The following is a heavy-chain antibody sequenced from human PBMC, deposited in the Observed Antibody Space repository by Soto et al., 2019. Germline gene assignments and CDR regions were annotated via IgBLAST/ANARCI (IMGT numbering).Heavy chain of an antibody. CDR1: GGPIRNNNW. CDR3: ASRLWYFDN. D-gene: IGHD3-16*01. CDR2: MYHTGST. Sequence: SETLSLTCAVSGGPIRNNNWWTWVRQSPGKGLEWIGEMYHTGSTNYNPSLESRVTISLDKSKNEFSLRLNSVTTADTAVYYCASRLWYFDNWGQGTLVTVSS. V-gene: IGHV4-4*02. J-gene: IGHJ4*02.